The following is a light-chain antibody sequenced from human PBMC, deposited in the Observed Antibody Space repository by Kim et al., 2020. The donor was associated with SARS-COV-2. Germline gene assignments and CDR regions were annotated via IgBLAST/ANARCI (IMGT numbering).Light chain of an antibody. CDR2: AAS. Sequence: DIQMTQSPSTLSASVGDRVTITCRASQSISSWLAWYLQKPGKAPKLLIYAASSLQSGVPSRFSGSGSGTDFTLTISSLQPEDFVTYYCQQANSFPRTFGQGTKVDIK. CDR1: QSISSW. CDR3: QQANSFPRT. J-gene: IGKJ1*01. V-gene: IGKV1-12*01.